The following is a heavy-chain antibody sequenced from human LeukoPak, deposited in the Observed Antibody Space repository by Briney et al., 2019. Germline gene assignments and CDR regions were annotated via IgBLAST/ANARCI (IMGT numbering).Heavy chain of an antibody. V-gene: IGHV4-39*01. CDR3: ARHAIVVVPAPIFGENFDY. CDR1: GGSISSSSYY. Sequence: SETLSLTCTVSGGSISSSSYYWGWIGQPPGKGLEWIGSIYYSGSTYYNPSLKSRVTISVDTSKNQFSLKLSSVTAADTAVYYCARHAIVVVPAPIFGENFDYWGQGTLVTVSS. CDR2: IYYSGST. J-gene: IGHJ4*02. D-gene: IGHD2-2*01.